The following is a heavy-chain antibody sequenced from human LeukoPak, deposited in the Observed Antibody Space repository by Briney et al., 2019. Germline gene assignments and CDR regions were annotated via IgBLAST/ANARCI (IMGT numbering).Heavy chain of an antibody. J-gene: IGHJ4*02. Sequence: QTGGSLRLSCAASGFTFSSYAMSWVRQAPGKGLEWVSAISGSGGSTYYADSVKGRFTISRDNSKNTLYLQMNSLRAEDTAVYYCAKGDRAAGYFDYWGRGTLVTVSS. V-gene: IGHV3-23*01. CDR1: GFTFSSYA. CDR3: AKGDRAAGYFDY. CDR2: ISGSGGST. D-gene: IGHD6-13*01.